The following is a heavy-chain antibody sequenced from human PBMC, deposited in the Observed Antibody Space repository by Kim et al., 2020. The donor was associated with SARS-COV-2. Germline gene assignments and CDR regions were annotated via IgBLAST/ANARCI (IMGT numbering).Heavy chain of an antibody. CDR1: GGSISSSSYY. CDR2: IYYSGST. J-gene: IGHJ4*02. CDR3: ARAHSSGWYVRYFDY. V-gene: IGHV4-39*01. Sequence: SETLSLTCTVSGGSISSSSYYWGWIRQPPGKGLEWIGSIYYSGSTYYNPSLKSRVTISVDTSKNQFSLKLSSVTAADTAVYYCARAHSSGWYVRYFDYWGQGSLVTVSS. D-gene: IGHD6-19*01.